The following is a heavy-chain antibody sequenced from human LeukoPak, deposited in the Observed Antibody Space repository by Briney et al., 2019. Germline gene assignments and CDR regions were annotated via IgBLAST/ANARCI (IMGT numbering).Heavy chain of an antibody. Sequence: GGSLRLSCAASGFTFSSDWMHWVRQAPGKGLGWVSRINSDGSSTSYADSVKGRLTNSRDPEKHTLYLQMNSLRAEDTAVYYCGTSVEDSGSGSYSLYYFDYWGQGTLVTASS. CDR1: GFTFSSDW. CDR3: GTSVEDSGSGSYSLYYFDY. J-gene: IGHJ4*02. CDR2: INSDGSST. V-gene: IGHV3-74*01. D-gene: IGHD3-10*01.